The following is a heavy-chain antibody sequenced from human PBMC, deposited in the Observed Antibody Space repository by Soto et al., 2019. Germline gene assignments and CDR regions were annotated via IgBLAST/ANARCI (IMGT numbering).Heavy chain of an antibody. V-gene: IGHV3-66*01. CDR3: AAASWELVSSWRDVMDV. CDR1: GFTVSSHY. Sequence: EVQLVESGGGLVQPGESLRLSCAASGFTVSSHYMNWVRQAPGKGLEWVSVIYSGGTTYYADSVKGRFTISRETSRNTLYLQINSLRLEDTAVYYCAAASWELVSSWRDVMDVWGQGTTVTVSS. J-gene: IGHJ6*02. D-gene: IGHD2-8*02. CDR2: IYSGGTT.